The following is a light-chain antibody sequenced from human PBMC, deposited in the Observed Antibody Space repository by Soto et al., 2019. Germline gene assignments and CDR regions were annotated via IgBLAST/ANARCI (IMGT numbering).Light chain of an antibody. Sequence: QEVTISCSGSSSNIGNNYVSWYQQLPGTAPKLLIYDNNKRPSGIPDRFSGSKSGTSATLGITGLQTGDEADYYCGTWDSSLSAVVFGGGT. CDR2: DNN. CDR3: GTWDSSLSAVV. V-gene: IGLV1-51*01. J-gene: IGLJ2*01. CDR1: SSNIGNNY.